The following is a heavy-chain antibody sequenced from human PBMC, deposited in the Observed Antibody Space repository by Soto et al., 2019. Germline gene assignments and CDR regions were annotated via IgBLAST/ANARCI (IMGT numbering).Heavy chain of an antibody. CDR2: IYPDDSDT. CDR3: VRPFTIFDSVDV. J-gene: IGHJ6*02. Sequence: GESLKISCKGSGYTFTSYWIGWVRQMSGKGLEWMGIIYPDDSDTRYSPSFQGQVTISVDKSITTAYLQWSSLKASDTAMYYCVRPFTIFDSVDVWGQGTTVTVSS. CDR1: GYTFTSYW. D-gene: IGHD3-3*01. V-gene: IGHV5-51*01.